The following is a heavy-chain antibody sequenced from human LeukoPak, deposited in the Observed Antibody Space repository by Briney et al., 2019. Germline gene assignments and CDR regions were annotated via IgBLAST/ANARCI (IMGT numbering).Heavy chain of an antibody. CDR1: GFTFSSYA. Sequence: GGSLGLSCAASGFTFSSYAMSWVRRAPGKGREWGSAISGSGGSTYYADSVKGGFTISRDNSKNTLYLQMNSLRAEDTAVYYCAKSRYNYYGSGSTIDYWGQGTLVTVSS. J-gene: IGHJ4*02. V-gene: IGHV3-23*01. CDR2: ISGSGGST. CDR3: AKSRYNYYGSGSTIDY. D-gene: IGHD3-10*01.